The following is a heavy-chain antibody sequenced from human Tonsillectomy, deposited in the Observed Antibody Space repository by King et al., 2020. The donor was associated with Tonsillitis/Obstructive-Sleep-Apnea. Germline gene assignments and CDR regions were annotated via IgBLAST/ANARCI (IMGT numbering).Heavy chain of an antibody. V-gene: IGHV4-34*01. D-gene: IGHD2-21*01. CDR2: INHSGGT. Sequence: VQLQQWGAGLLKPSETLSLTCGVYGGSFSGYYWTWIRQPPGKGLEWIGEINHSGGTIYNPSLKSRVTISVDTTKNQFSLKLSSVTAADTAVYYCARGTPRGAAYRGGDCFFDAFDIWGQGTMVTVSS. J-gene: IGHJ3*02. CDR1: GGSFSGYY. CDR3: ARGTPRGAAYRGGDCFFDAFDI.